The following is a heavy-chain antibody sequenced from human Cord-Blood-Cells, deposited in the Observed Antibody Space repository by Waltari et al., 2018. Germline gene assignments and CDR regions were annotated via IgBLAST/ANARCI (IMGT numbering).Heavy chain of an antibody. CDR3: ARGDFWSGAHGNWFDP. Sequence: GQGLEWMGWMNPNSGNTGYAQKFQGRVTITRNTSISTAYMELSSLRSEDTAVYYCARGDFWSGAHGNWFDPWGQGTLVTVSS. V-gene: IGHV1-8*03. J-gene: IGHJ5*02. CDR2: MNPNSGNT. D-gene: IGHD3-3*01.